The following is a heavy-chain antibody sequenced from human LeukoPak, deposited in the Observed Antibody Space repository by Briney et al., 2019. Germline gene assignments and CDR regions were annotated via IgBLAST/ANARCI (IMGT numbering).Heavy chain of an antibody. CDR3: ARDLVAVAGTFGLGWFDP. Sequence: ASVKVSCKASGYTFTSYGISWVRQAPGQGLEWMGWISAYNGNTNYAQKLQGRVTITRDTSASTAYMELSSLRSEDTAVYYCARDLVAVAGTFGLGWFDPWGQGTLVTVPS. V-gene: IGHV1-18*01. CDR1: GYTFTSYG. D-gene: IGHD6-19*01. CDR2: ISAYNGNT. J-gene: IGHJ5*02.